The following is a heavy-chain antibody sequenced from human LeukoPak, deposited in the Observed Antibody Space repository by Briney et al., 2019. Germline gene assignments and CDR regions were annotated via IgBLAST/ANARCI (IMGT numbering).Heavy chain of an antibody. CDR1: GYTFTGYY. CDR3: AREGYYFDY. V-gene: IGHV3-30-3*01. J-gene: IGHJ4*02. Sequence: SCKASGYTFTGYYMHWVRQAPGKGLEWVAVISFDGTDEYYADSVKGRFTISRDNSKNTLYLQMNSLKREDTAVYYCAREGYYFDYWGQGTLVTVSS. CDR2: ISFDGTDE.